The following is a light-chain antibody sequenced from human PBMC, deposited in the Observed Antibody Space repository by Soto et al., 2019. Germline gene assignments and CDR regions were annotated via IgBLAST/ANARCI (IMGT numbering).Light chain of an antibody. CDR1: ISDVGASNL. J-gene: IGLJ1*01. CDR2: DVT. Sequence: QSVLTQPASVSGSPGQSITTSCTGTISDVGASNLVSWYQQHPGKAPKLMIYDVTNRPSGVSDRFSGSKSGNTASLTISGLQAEDEADYYCSSYTISTTLVFGTGTKLTVL. CDR3: SSYTISTTLV. V-gene: IGLV2-14*01.